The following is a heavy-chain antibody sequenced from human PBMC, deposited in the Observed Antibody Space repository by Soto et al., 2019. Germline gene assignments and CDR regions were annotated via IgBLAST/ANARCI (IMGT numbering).Heavy chain of an antibody. D-gene: IGHD3-10*01. Sequence: QVQLQESGPGLVKPSETLSLTCTVSGGSISRYHWNWIRQPPGKGLEWIGYISYTGSTIYNPSLKSRVTISVDTSKNQFSLKLSSVTAADTAVYFCARLGDISAAFDIWGQGTLVTVSA. CDR3: ARLGDISAAFDI. V-gene: IGHV4-59*08. J-gene: IGHJ3*02. CDR2: ISYTGST. CDR1: GGSISRYH.